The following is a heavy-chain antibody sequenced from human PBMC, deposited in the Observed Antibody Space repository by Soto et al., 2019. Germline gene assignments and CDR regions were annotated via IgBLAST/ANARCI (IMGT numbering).Heavy chain of an antibody. CDR2: IDPSDSYT. Sequence: GESLKISCKGSGYSFTSYWISWVRQMPGKGLEWMGRIDPSDSYTNYSPSFQGHVTISADKSISTAYLQWSSLKASDTAMYYCARSPYQPLLYPFGWFDPWGQGTLVTVSS. J-gene: IGHJ5*02. CDR3: ARSPYQPLLYPFGWFDP. V-gene: IGHV5-10-1*01. D-gene: IGHD2-2*02. CDR1: GYSFTSYW.